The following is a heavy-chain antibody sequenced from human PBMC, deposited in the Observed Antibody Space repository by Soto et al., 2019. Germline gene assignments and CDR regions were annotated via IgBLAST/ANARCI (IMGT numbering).Heavy chain of an antibody. D-gene: IGHD6-19*01. CDR3: AKDPNSSGWYAYYYMDV. V-gene: IGHV3-23*01. Sequence: GGSLRLSCAASGFTFSSYAMSRVRQAPGKGLEWVSAISGSGGSTYYADSVKGRFTISRDNSKNTLYLQMNSLRAEDTAVYYCAKDPNSSGWYAYYYMDVWGEGTTVTVSS. CDR1: GFTFSSYA. CDR2: ISGSGGST. J-gene: IGHJ6*03.